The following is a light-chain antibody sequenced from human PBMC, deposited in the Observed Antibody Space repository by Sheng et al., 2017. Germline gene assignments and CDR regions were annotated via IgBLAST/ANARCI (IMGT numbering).Light chain of an antibody. Sequence: DIVMTQSPDSLVVSLGERATINCKSSQTVLYNSNNKNYLAWYQQKPGQPPKLLIYWASTRESGVPDRFTGSGSGTDFTLTISSLQAEDVAVYYCHQYFSTPYTFGPGDQAGDQT. CDR3: HQYFSTPYT. J-gene: IGKJ2*01. V-gene: IGKV4-1*01. CDR2: WAS. CDR1: QTVLYNSNNKNY.